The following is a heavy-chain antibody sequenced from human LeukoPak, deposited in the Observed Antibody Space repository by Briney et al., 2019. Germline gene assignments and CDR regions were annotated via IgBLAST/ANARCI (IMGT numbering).Heavy chain of an antibody. V-gene: IGHV4-59*01. CDR1: GGSISSYY. CDR2: IYYSGST. CDR3: ARANGGPAPFFDY. J-gene: IGHJ4*02. Sequence: SETLSLTCTVSGGSISSYYWSWIRQPPGKGLEWIGYIYYSGSTNYNPSLKSRVTISVDTSKNQFSLKLSSVTAADTAVSYCARANGGPAPFFDYWGQGTLVTVSS. D-gene: IGHD3-16*01.